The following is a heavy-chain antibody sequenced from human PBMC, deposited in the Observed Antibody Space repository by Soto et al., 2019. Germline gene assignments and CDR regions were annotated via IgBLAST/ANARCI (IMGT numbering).Heavy chain of an antibody. D-gene: IGHD3-22*01. CDR2: IYHSGST. Sequence: TLSLTCAVSGGSISSGGYSWSWIRQPPGKGLEWIGYIYHSGSTNYNPSLKSRVTISVDTSKNQFSLRLSSVTAADTAVYYCARDYQGYYDSSGYYGMDVWGQGTTVTVSS. CDR3: ARDYQGYYDSSGYYGMDV. CDR1: GGSISSGGYS. J-gene: IGHJ6*02. V-gene: IGHV4-30-2*02.